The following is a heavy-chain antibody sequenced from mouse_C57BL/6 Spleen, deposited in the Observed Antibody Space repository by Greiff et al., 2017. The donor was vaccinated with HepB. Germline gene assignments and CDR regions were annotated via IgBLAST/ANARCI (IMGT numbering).Heavy chain of an antibody. CDR1: GFNIKDYY. Sequence: EVQLQQSGAELVRPGASVKLSCTASGFNIKDYYMHWVKQRPEQGLEWIGRIDPEDGDTEYAPKFQGKATMTADTSSYTAYLQLSSLTSEDTAVYYCTTDYYGSSYAWFAYWGQGTLVTVSA. J-gene: IGHJ3*01. CDR2: IDPEDGDT. V-gene: IGHV14-1*01. D-gene: IGHD1-1*01. CDR3: TTDYYGSSYAWFAY.